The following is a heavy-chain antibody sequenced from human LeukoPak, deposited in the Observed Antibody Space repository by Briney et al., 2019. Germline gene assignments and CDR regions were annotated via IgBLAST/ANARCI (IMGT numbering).Heavy chain of an antibody. D-gene: IGHD6-19*01. Sequence: PGGSLRLSCAASGFTFSTFEMNWVRQAPGKGLEWVSHISSSGTTIYYADSVKGRFTISRDNAKNSLYLQMNSLRAEDTAVYYCARDSSGWYHWFDPWGQGTLVTVSS. V-gene: IGHV3-48*03. J-gene: IGHJ5*02. CDR2: ISSSGTTI. CDR3: ARDSSGWYHWFDP. CDR1: GFTFSTFE.